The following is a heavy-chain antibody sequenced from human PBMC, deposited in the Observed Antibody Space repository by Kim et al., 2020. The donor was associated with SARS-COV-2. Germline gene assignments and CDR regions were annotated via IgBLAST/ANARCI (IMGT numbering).Heavy chain of an antibody. CDR3: ARGRRYCSSTSCFNWFDP. CDR1: GGSFSGYY. CDR2: INHSGST. D-gene: IGHD2-2*01. Sequence: SETLSLTCAVYGGSFSGYYWSWIRQPPGKGLEWIGEINHSGSTNYNPSLKSRVTISVDTSKNQFSLKLSSVTAADTAVYYCARGRRYCSSTSCFNWFDPWGQGTLVTVSS. V-gene: IGHV4-34*01. J-gene: IGHJ5*02.